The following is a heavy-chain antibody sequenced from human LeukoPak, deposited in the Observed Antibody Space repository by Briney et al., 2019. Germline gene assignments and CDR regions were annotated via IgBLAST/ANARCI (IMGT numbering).Heavy chain of an antibody. V-gene: IGHV3-23*01. J-gene: IGHJ6*02. CDR3: AKGPGYCSSTSCPPDLGMDV. CDR2: VSGSGRIT. D-gene: IGHD2-2*01. Sequence: GASLRLSCAASGFTFSNYAMSWVRQAPGKGLEWVSVVSGSGRITYYTDSMKGRFTISRDNSKYTLYLQMNSLRAEDTAVYYCAKGPGYCSSTSCPPDLGMDVWGQGTTVTVSS. CDR1: GFTFSNYA.